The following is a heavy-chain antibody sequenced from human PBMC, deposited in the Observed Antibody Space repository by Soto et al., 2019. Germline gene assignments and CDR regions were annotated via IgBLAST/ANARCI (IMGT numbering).Heavy chain of an antibody. CDR3: ARLGYCSSTSCYREYYFDY. D-gene: IGHD2-2*02. CDR2: IYYSGST. J-gene: IGHJ4*02. Sequence: PSETLSLTCTVSGGSNSSYYWSWIRQPPGKGLEWIGYIYYSGSTNYNPSLKSRVTISVDTSKNQFSLKLSSVTAADTAVYYCARLGYCSSTSCYREYYFDYWGQGTLVTVSS. CDR1: GGSNSSYY. V-gene: IGHV4-59*01.